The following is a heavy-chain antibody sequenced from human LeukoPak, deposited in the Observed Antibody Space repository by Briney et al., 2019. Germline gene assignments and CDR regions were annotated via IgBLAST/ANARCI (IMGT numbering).Heavy chain of an antibody. CDR2: IIPIFGTA. Sequence: SVKVSCKASGGTFSSYAISWVRQAPGQGLEWMGGIIPIFGTANYAQKFQGRVTITADESTSTAYMELSSLRAEDTAVYYCAKDGGRYWFGAPHYYYGMDVWGQGTTVTVSS. CDR3: AKDGGRYWFGAPHYYYGMDV. CDR1: GGTFSSYA. D-gene: IGHD3-10*01. J-gene: IGHJ6*02. V-gene: IGHV1-69*13.